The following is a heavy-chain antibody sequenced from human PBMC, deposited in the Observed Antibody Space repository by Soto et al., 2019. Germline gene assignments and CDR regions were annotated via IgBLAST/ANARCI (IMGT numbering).Heavy chain of an antibody. J-gene: IGHJ5*02. D-gene: IGHD3-22*01. CDR3: AKVIRTGHLKNSSGYPNWFDP. CDR2: ISGSGGST. V-gene: IGHV3-23*01. Sequence: GWSLRLSCAASGFTFSSYAMSWVRQAPGKGLEWVSAISGSGGSTYYADSVKGRFTISRDNSKNTLYLQMNSLRAEDTAVYYCAKVIRTGHLKNSSGYPNWFDPWGQGTMVTVSS. CDR1: GFTFSSYA.